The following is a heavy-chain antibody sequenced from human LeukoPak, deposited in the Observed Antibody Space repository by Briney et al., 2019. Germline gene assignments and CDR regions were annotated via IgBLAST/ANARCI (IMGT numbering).Heavy chain of an antibody. CDR1: GGSFSGYY. V-gene: IGHV4-34*01. D-gene: IGHD6-13*01. CDR2: INHSGST. Sequence: PSETLSLTCAVYGGSFSGYYWSWIRQPPGKGLDWIGEINHSGSTNYNPSLKSRVTISVDTSKNQFSLKPSSVTAADTAVYYCARGISSRGAAGIRLVYFQHWGQGTLVTVSS. J-gene: IGHJ1*01. CDR3: ARGISSRGAAGIRLVYFQH.